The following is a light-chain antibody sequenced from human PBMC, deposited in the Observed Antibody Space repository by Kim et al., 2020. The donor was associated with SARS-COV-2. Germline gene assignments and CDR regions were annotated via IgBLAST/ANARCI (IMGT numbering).Light chain of an antibody. CDR1: NSNIGRFI. CDR2: SND. CDR3: SAWDDSLQSWV. J-gene: IGLJ3*02. V-gene: IGLV1-44*01. Sequence: GQRVTISCSGSNSNIGRFIVNWYQQLPGTAPRLLIYSNDQWPSGVPDRFSGSKSGTSASLAISGLQSEDEADYYCSAWDDSLQSWVFGGGTKLTVL.